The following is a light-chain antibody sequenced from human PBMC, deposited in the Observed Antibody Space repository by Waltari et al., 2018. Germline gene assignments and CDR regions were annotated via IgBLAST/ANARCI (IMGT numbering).Light chain of an antibody. J-gene: IGKJ4*01. CDR1: QSVSQW. CDR2: KAS. Sequence: DIQMTQFPSTVSASVGDRVTITCRASQSVSQWLAWYQQKPGKAPNPLIYKASTLQDGVASRFSGSGFGTEFTLTINSLQPEDSGTYYCQQYIASATFGGGTAVEI. V-gene: IGKV1-5*03. CDR3: QQYIASAT.